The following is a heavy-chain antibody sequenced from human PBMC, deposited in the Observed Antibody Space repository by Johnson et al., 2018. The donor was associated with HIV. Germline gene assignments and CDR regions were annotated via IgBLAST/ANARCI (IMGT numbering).Heavy chain of an antibody. CDR3: AKGRGGGEAFDI. V-gene: IGHV3-30*04. CDR2: ISYDGSNK. Sequence: QVQLVESRGVLVQPGGSLRLSCAASGFTFSSYAMHWVRQAPGKGLEWVAVISYDGSNKYYADSVKGRFTISRDNSKNTLYLQMNSLRAEDTAVYYCAKGRGGGEAFDIWGQGTMVTVSS. J-gene: IGHJ3*02. CDR1: GFTFSSYA.